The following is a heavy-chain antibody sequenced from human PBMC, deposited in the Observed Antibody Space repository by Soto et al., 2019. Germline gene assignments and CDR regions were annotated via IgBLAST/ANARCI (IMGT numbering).Heavy chain of an antibody. J-gene: IGHJ2*01. V-gene: IGHV3-23*01. Sequence: PGGSLRLSXAASGFTFSSYAMTWVRQAPGKGLEWVSSISFSDGGTYYADSVKGRLTISRDNSKNTLFLQMNSLRVEDTAVYYCVKDDRILGRRYFDLWGRGTLVTVSS. CDR3: VKDDRILGRRYFDL. D-gene: IGHD2-15*01. CDR1: GFTFSSYA. CDR2: ISFSDGGT.